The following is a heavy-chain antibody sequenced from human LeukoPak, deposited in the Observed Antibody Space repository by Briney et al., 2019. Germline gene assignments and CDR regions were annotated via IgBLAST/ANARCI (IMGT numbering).Heavy chain of an antibody. J-gene: IGHJ4*02. D-gene: IGHD4-23*01. CDR2: TNQDGSEN. CDR1: GFTFSNHW. V-gene: IGHV3-7*01. CDR3: ARSRGGSW. Sequence: PGGSLRLSCAGFGFTFSNHWMSWVRQAPGKGLEWVANTNQDGSENYYVDSVKGRFTISRDNVKQSLYLQMNSLRVEDTAIYYCARSRGGSWWGQGTLVTVSS.